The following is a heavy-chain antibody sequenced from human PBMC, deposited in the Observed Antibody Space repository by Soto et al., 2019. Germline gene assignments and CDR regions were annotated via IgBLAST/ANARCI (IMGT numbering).Heavy chain of an antibody. CDR1: GGTFSSYA. Sequence: QVQLVQSGAEVKKPGSSVKVSCKASGGTFSSYAISWVRQAPGQGLEWMGGIIPIFGTANYAQKFQGRVTITADESTSTAYMKLSSLRSEDTAVYYCARDLEGGDSGAGDYWGQGTLVTVSS. CDR2: IIPIFGTA. D-gene: IGHD2-21*02. J-gene: IGHJ4*02. V-gene: IGHV1-69*01. CDR3: ARDLEGGDSGAGDY.